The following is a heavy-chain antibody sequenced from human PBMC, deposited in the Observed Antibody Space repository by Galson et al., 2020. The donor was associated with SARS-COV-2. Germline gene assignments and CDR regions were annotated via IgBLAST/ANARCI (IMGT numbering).Heavy chain of an antibody. CDR1: GDTVSSSTAT. Sequence: SQTLSLTCGISGDTVSSSTATWNWLRQSPSRGLEWLGRTYFRSKWYNEYAPSVKSRIIINADTSKNEFFLVMSAVTPDDTAVYYCGRALTGRLDHWGQGSPLTVSS. CDR3: GRALTGRLDH. J-gene: IGHJ4*02. CDR2: TYFRSKWYN. V-gene: IGHV6-1*01.